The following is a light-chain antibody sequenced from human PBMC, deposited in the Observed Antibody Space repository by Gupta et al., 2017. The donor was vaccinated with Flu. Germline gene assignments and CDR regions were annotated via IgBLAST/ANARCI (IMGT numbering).Light chain of an antibody. Sequence: SYVLTQPPSVSVAPGQTVTITCGGNNIGDKSVNWYQQKPGQAPVLVVFDDSDRPSGIPERFSGSNSGNTATLTISGVEAGDEAGFYCQVWDSSSDRSYVFGTGTRVTVL. CDR3: QVWDSSSDRSYV. CDR1: NIGDKS. CDR2: DDS. V-gene: IGLV3-21*02. J-gene: IGLJ1*01.